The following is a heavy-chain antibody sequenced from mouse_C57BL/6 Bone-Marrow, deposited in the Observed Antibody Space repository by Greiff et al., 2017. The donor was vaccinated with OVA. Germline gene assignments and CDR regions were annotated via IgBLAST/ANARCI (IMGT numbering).Heavy chain of an antibody. CDR1: GFPLTSSA. D-gene: IGHD1-1*01. CDR3: ARRGRYGSSYDYFDY. CDR2: IWTGGGT. J-gene: IGHJ2*01. Sequence: QLQQSGPGLVAPSQSLSITCTVSGFPLTSSAISWVRQPPGKGLEWLGVIWTGGGTNYNSALKSRLSISKDNAKSQVFLKMNSLQTDDTARDFCARRGRYGSSYDYFDYWGQGTTLTVSS. V-gene: IGHV2-9-1*01.